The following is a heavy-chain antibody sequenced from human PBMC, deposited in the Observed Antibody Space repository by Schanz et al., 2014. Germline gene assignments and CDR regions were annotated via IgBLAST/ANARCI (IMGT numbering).Heavy chain of an antibody. J-gene: IGHJ3*01. Sequence: EVQLVESGGGLVQPGGSLRLSCAASGITFSSYAMSWVRQAPGKGLEWVSSMYINSGSTQYADSVKGRFIISRDSSKNTLFLQMNSLRAEDTAVYFCARDGGRDGYNLAFDVWGQGTLVTVSS. V-gene: IGHV3-23*04. CDR3: ARDGGRDGYNLAFDV. CDR2: MYINSGST. CDR1: GITFSSYA. D-gene: IGHD5-12*01.